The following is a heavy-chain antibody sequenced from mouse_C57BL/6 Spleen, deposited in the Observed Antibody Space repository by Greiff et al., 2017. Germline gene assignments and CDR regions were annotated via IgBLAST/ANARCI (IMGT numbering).Heavy chain of an antibody. J-gene: IGHJ1*03. V-gene: IGHV1-82*01. CDR3: ARVTVPSYWYFDV. D-gene: IGHD5-1*01. CDR2: IYPGDGDT. Sequence: QVQLQQSGPELVKPGASVKISCKASGYAFSSSWMNWVKQRPGKGLEWIGRIYPGDGDTNYNGKFKGKATLTADKSSSTAYMQLSSLTSEDSAVYVCARVTVPSYWYFDVWGTGTTVTVSS. CDR1: GYAFSSSW.